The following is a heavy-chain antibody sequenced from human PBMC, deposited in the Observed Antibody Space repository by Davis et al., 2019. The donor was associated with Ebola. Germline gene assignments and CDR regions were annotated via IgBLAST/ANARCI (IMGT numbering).Heavy chain of an antibody. Sequence: ASVKVSCKASGYTFTSYYIHWVRQAPGQGLEWMGIFNPSGGSRTYAQKFQGRVTMTRDTSTSTVYMELSSLRSEDTAVYYCARALAAVGFNWFDPWGQGTLVTVSS. J-gene: IGHJ5*02. CDR1: GYTFTSYY. CDR3: ARALAAVGFNWFDP. V-gene: IGHV1-46*01. D-gene: IGHD6-13*01. CDR2: FNPSGGSR.